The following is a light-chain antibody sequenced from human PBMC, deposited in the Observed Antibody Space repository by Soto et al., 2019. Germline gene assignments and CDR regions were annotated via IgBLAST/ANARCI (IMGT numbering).Light chain of an antibody. J-gene: IGLJ1*01. V-gene: IGLV2-14*01. CDR3: NSYSSSTTLYL. Sequence: QSALTPPASVSGSPGQSITISCTGTSTDVGGYNYVSWYQQHPGKAPKLMISDVSNRPSGVSIRFSGSKSGNTASLTISGLQAEDEADYYCNSYSSSTTLYLFGTGTKLTVL. CDR2: DVS. CDR1: STDVGGYNY.